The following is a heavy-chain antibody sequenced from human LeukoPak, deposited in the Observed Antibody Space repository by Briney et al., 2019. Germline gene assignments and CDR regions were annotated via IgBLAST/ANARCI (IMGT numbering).Heavy chain of an antibody. D-gene: IGHD3-3*01. CDR2: IYYSGST. Sequence: SETLSLTCTVSGGSISSYYWSWIRQPPGKGLEWIGYIYYSGSTNYNPSLKSRVTISVDTSKNQFSLKLSSVTAADTAVYYCARVRVPRWDYYDFWSGYPYYFDYWGQGTLVTVSS. V-gene: IGHV4-59*01. CDR1: GGSISSYY. J-gene: IGHJ4*02. CDR3: ARVRVPRWDYYDFWSGYPYYFDY.